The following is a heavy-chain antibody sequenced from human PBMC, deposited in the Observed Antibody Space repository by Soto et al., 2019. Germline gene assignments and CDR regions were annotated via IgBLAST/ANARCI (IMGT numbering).Heavy chain of an antibody. J-gene: IGHJ4*02. CDR3: ARDRPVDY. CDR1: GFTFRAFS. Sequence: GGSLRLSCVGSGFTFRAFSMNWVRQAPGKGLEWISYIYGSSSTMYYADSVKGRFSISRDNAKSSLYLQMNNLTHEDTAIYYCARDRPVDYWGQGT. CDR2: IYGSSSTM. V-gene: IGHV3-48*02.